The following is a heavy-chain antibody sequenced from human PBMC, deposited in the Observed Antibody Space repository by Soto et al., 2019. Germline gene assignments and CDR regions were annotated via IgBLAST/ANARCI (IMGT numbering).Heavy chain of an antibody. CDR2: ISSSSSTI. D-gene: IGHD6-13*01. J-gene: IGHJ4*01. Sequence: PGGSLRLSCAASGFTFSTYSMNWVRQAPGKGLEWVSYISSSSSTIFYTDSVKGRFTVSRDNAKNTLYLQMNSLRAEDTAVYYCAKAPGIAAARTNFAYWGHGTLVTVSS. V-gene: IGHV3-48*01. CDR3: AKAPGIAAARTNFAY. CDR1: GFTFSTYS.